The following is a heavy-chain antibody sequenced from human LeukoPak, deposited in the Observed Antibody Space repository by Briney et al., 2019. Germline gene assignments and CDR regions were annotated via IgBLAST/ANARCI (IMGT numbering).Heavy chain of an antibody. Sequence: PGGSLRLSCAASGFTFDDYAMHWVRQAPGKGLEWVSGISWNSGSIGYADSVKGRFTISRDNAKNSLYLQMNSLRAEDTAVYYCARSSNSRHYTYYYMDVWGKGTTVTVSS. CDR2: ISWNSGSI. J-gene: IGHJ6*03. D-gene: IGHD2-2*01. V-gene: IGHV3-9*01. CDR1: GFTFDDYA. CDR3: ARSSNSRHYTYYYMDV.